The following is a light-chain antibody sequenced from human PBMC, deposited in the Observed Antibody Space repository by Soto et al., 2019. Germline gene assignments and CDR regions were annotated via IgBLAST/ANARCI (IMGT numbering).Light chain of an antibody. Sequence: DIQMTQSPSSLSASVGDRVTITCRASQSISSYLNWYQQKPGKAPKLLIYGASSLQSGVPSRFSGSGSGTDFTLTIGSLQPEDFATYYCQQSYSTLRTFXQGTKVDIK. CDR2: GAS. CDR3: QQSYSTLRT. V-gene: IGKV1-39*01. CDR1: QSISSY. J-gene: IGKJ1*01.